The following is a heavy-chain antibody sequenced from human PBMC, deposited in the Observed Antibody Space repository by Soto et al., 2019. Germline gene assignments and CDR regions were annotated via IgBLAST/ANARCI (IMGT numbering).Heavy chain of an antibody. V-gene: IGHV1-69*06. D-gene: IGHD3-16*01. CDR2: IVPRFGSP. CDR3: ARDSIQLRLGQHSFTGIDV. CDR1: GGTFSDFA. J-gene: IGHJ6*02. Sequence: QVQLVQSGAEMRKPGSSLRVSCKASGGTFSDFAFSWVRQAPGQGLEWMGGIVPRFGSPNYAQKFGGRVTISADTPTSKLYMEVSSLRFDDTAVYFCARDSIQLRLGQHSFTGIDVWGQATTITVSS.